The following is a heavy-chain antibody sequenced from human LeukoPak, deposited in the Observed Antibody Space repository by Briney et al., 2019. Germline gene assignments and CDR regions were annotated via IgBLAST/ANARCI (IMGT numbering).Heavy chain of an antibody. Sequence: KTGGSLRLSCAASGFTFDDYAMHWVRQAPGKGLEWVSGISWNSDSIGYADSVKGRFTISRDNAKNSLYLQMNSLRPEDTALYYCAKAQRGYSPPSDYWGQGTLVTVSS. CDR2: ISWNSDSI. J-gene: IGHJ4*02. V-gene: IGHV3-9*01. CDR3: AKAQRGYSPPSDY. D-gene: IGHD2-15*01. CDR1: GFTFDDYA.